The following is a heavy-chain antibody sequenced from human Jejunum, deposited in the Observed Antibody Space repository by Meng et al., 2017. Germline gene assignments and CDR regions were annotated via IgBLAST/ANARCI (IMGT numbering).Heavy chain of an antibody. CDR2: IYYSGST. Sequence: QVQRKGAGPGPVQPSQTLSLTCTVSGGSVSSGNYYWSWIRQPPGKGLEWIGYIYYSGSTNYNPSLKSRVTISVDTSKNQFSLKLSSVTAADTAVYYCARGGFFEAAAANLIDSWGQGTLVTVSS. J-gene: IGHJ4*02. D-gene: IGHD6-13*01. CDR3: ARGGFFEAAAANLIDS. V-gene: IGHV4-61*01. CDR1: GGSVSSGNYY.